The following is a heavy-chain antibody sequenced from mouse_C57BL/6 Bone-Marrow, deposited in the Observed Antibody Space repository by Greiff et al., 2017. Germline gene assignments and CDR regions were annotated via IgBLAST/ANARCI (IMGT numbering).Heavy chain of an antibody. CDR1: GFNTKNTY. CDR3: ARRWPLMDY. CDR2: IDPANGNT. V-gene: IGHV14-3*01. Sequence: EVQRVESVAELVRPGASVKLSCTASGFNTKNTYMHWVKQRPEQGLEWIGRIDPANGNTKYAPKFQGKATITADTSSNTAYLQLSSLTSEDTAIYYCARRWPLMDYWGQGTSVTVSS. D-gene: IGHD2-3*01. J-gene: IGHJ4*01.